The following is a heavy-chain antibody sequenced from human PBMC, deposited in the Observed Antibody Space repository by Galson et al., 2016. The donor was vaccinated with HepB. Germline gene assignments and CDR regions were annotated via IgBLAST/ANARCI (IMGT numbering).Heavy chain of an antibody. Sequence: SLRLSCAASGLTFSRFWMTWVRQAPGKGLEWVAVLSHDGVTKFYADSVRARFTISRDKSKTTVYLQMDGLSAEDTAVYYCAREWELGGYFDYWGRGTLVTVSS. J-gene: IGHJ4*02. CDR2: LSHDGVTK. V-gene: IGHV3-30-3*01. CDR3: AREWELGGYFDY. CDR1: GLTFSRFW. D-gene: IGHD1-26*01.